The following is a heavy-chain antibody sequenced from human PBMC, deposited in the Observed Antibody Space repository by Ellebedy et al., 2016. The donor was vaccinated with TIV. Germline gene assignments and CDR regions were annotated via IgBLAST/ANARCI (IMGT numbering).Heavy chain of an antibody. Sequence: GESLKISCAVSGFTFSNFAMYWVRQAPGKGLEWVAAIPYDGNDEYYADSVKGRFTISRDNSKNTVYLQMNSLRAEDTAVYYCAKRAAAAGSSDYYGMDVWGQGTTVTVAS. CDR1: GFTFSNFA. D-gene: IGHD6-13*01. CDR3: AKRAAAAGSSDYYGMDV. CDR2: IPYDGNDE. J-gene: IGHJ6*02. V-gene: IGHV3-30*18.